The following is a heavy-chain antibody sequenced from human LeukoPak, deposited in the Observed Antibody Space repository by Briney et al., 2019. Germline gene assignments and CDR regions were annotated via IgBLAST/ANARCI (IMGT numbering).Heavy chain of an antibody. V-gene: IGHV4-34*01. J-gene: IGHJ4*02. D-gene: IGHD5-24*01. CDR1: GGSFSGNY. Sequence: SETLSLTCAVYGGSFSGNYWSWVRQPPGKGLEWIGQVYHSGSTKYNGSLKSRVTISVDTSQNQFSLKLNSVTAADTAVYYCARGLFEMNTIRPCPFDRWRQATLVTVCS. CDR2: VYHSGST. CDR3: ARGLFEMNTIRPCPFDR.